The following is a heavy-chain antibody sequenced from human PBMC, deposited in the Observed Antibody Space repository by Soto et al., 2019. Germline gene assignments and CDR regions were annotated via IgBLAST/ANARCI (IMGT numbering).Heavy chain of an antibody. Sequence: QVQLHQSGPGLVKPSQTLSLTCAISGDSVSRTSVAWNWIRQSPSRGLEWLGRTYYRSKWNSDYAVSVRGRITINPDTSKSQFSLQLNSVTPEDTAVYYCVRGQFCAFDCWGQGTLVTVSS. J-gene: IGHJ4*02. CDR2: TYYRSKWNS. D-gene: IGHD2-21*01. V-gene: IGHV6-1*01. CDR3: VRGQFCAFDC. CDR1: GDSVSRTSVA.